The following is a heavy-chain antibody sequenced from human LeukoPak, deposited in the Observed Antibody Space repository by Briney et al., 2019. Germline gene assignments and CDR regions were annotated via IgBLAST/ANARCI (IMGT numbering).Heavy chain of an antibody. V-gene: IGHV4-59*12. CDR1: GGSISSYY. CDR2: IYYSGST. CDR3: AREVRETGIAAL. Sequence: SETLSLTCTVSGGSISSYYWSWIRQPPGKGLEWIGYIYYSGSTNYNPSLKSRVTISVDTSKNQFSLKLSSVTAADTAVYYCAREVRETGIAALWGQGTLVTVSS. J-gene: IGHJ4*02. D-gene: IGHD6-13*01.